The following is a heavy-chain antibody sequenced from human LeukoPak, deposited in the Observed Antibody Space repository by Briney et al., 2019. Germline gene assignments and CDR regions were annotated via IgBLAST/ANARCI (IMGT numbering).Heavy chain of an antibody. Sequence: PGGSLRLSCAASGFTFNRRGMHWVRQAPGKGLEWVAFIRYDGGETFSAYSVKGRFTISRDTSKNTLSLQLNTLRPEDTGLYCCAKDGEDCIDYWGPGTLVTVSS. CDR3: AKDGEDCIDY. CDR1: GFTFNRRG. V-gene: IGHV3-30*02. J-gene: IGHJ4*02. CDR2: IRYDGGET. D-gene: IGHD2-21*01.